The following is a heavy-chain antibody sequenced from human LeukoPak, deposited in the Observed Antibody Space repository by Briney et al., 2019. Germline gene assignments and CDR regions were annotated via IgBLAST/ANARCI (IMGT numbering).Heavy chain of an antibody. D-gene: IGHD3-22*01. CDR2: FYYSGST. J-gene: IGHJ4*02. V-gene: IGHV4-39*01. Sequence: SETLSLTCTVSGGSVNSSTNYWDWVRQPPGKGLEWIASFYYSGSTYYNPSLKSRVTISVDTSKKQFSLRLSSVTAADTAVYYCASNYFDSSGPLEIDYWGQGTLVTVSS. CDR3: ASNYFDSSGPLEIDY. CDR1: GGSVNSSTNY.